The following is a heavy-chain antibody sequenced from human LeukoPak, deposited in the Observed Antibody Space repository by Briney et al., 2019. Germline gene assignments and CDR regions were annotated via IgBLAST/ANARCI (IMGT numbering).Heavy chain of an antibody. Sequence: GSLRFSCEVSRFSLRYYAMAWVRQTPGEGIEWVSANNGRGTATYYANALKGRSTISRDNSKNTLFLQINDLRPDDTALYYCVKDFGDFGSSYFCAFDVWGQGTWLTVS. J-gene: IGHJ3*01. V-gene: IGHV3-23*01. D-gene: IGHD3-3*01. CDR3: VKDFGDFGSSYFCAFDV. CDR2: NNGRGTAT. CDR1: RFSLRYYA.